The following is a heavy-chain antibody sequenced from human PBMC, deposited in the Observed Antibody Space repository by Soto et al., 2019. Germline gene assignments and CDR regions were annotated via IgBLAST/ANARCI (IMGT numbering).Heavy chain of an antibody. CDR1: GFTFISYW. CDR2: IKQDGSEK. D-gene: IGHD6-6*01. V-gene: IGHV3-7*01. Sequence: GGSLRLSCAASGFTFISYWMSWVRQAPGKGLEWVANIKQDGSEKYYVDSVKGRFTISRDNAKNSLYLQMNSLRAEDTAVYYCARMGTGSSDRYNWFDPWGQGTLVTVSS. J-gene: IGHJ5*02. CDR3: ARMGTGSSDRYNWFDP.